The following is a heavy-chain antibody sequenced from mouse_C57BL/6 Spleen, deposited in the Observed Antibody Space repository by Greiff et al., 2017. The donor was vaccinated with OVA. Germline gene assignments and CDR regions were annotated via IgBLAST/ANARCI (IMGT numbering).Heavy chain of an antibody. CDR1: GYTFTDYN. D-gene: IGHD2-3*01. CDR2: INPNNGGT. Sequence: EVQRVESGPELVKPGASVKIPCKASGYTFTDYNMDWVKQSHGKSLEWIGDINPNNGGTIYNQKFKGKATLTVDKSSSTAYMELRSLTSEDTAVYYCARSRDGYYSYFDYWGQGTTLTVSS. CDR3: ARSRDGYYSYFDY. V-gene: IGHV1-18*01. J-gene: IGHJ2*01.